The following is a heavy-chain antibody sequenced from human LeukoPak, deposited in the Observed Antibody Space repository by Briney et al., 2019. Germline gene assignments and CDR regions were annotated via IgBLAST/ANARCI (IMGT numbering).Heavy chain of an antibody. V-gene: IGHV3-23*01. CDR3: AKNFYGDYNFFFDY. J-gene: IGHJ4*02. D-gene: IGHD4-17*01. Sequence: GGSLRLSCAASGLTFSSYALAWVRQAPGKGLEWVSAISGSGGTTYYADSVKGHFTISRDNSKNTLYLQMNSLRAEDTAVYYCAKNFYGDYNFFFDYWGQGTLVTVSS. CDR1: GLTFSSYA. CDR2: ISGSGGTT.